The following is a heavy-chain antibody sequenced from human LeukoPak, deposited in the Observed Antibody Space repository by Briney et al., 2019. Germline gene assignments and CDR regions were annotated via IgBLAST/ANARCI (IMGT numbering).Heavy chain of an antibody. J-gene: IGHJ6*03. Sequence: SETLSLTCTVSGGSISSYYWSWVRQPPGKGLEWVGYIYYSGSTNYNPSLKSRVTISVATSKNQFSLKLSSVTAADTAVYYCARDPYYYDSSGYYPSFYMDVWGKGTTVTVSS. CDR2: IYYSGST. CDR3: ARDPYYYDSSGYYPSFYMDV. D-gene: IGHD3-22*01. CDR1: GGSISSYY. V-gene: IGHV4-59*01.